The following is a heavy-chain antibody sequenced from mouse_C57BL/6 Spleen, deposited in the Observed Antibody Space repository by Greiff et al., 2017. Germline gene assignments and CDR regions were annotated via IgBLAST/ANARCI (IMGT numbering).Heavy chain of an antibody. D-gene: IGHD2-4*01. J-gene: IGHJ1*03. CDR1: GYTFTDYN. V-gene: IGHV1-18*01. CDR3: ASIYYDYDYWYFDV. Sequence: VQLQQSGPELVKPGASVKIPCKASGYTFTDYNMDWVKQSHGKSLEWIGDINPNNGGTIYNQKFKGKATLTVDKSSSTAYMELRSLTSEDTAVYYCASIYYDYDYWYFDVWGTGTTVTVSS. CDR2: INPNNGGT.